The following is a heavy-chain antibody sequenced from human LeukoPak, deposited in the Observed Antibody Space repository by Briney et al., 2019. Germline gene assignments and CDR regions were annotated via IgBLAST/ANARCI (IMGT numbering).Heavy chain of an antibody. CDR2: ISSSGSTI. CDR3: ARATYYYDSSGYPFLDY. D-gene: IGHD3-22*01. J-gene: IGHJ4*02. Sequence: PGGSLRLSCAASGFTFSSYEMNWVRQAPGKGLEWVSYISSSGSTIYYADSVKGRFTTSRDNAKNSLYLQMNSLRAEDTAVYYCARATYYYDSSGYPFLDYWGQGTLVTVSS. V-gene: IGHV3-48*03. CDR1: GFTFSSYE.